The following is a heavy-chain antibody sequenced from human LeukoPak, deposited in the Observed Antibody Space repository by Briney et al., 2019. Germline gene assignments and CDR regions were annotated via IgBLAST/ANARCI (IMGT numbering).Heavy chain of an antibody. D-gene: IGHD6-13*01. J-gene: IGHJ6*02. Sequence: NPSETLSLTCSISGGSISSHYWNWIRQPPGKGLEWLGSIYYSGSTNYNPSLKSRVTISVDTSKNQFSLKLSSVTAADTAVYYCARKTAAAGTVYYYYGMDVWGQGTTVTVSS. CDR1: GGSISSHY. CDR2: IYYSGST. CDR3: ARKTAAAGTVYYYYGMDV. V-gene: IGHV4-59*11.